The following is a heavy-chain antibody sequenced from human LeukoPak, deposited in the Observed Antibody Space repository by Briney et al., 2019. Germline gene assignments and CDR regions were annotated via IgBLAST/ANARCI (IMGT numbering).Heavy chain of an antibody. CDR2: ISSSSSTI. CDR3: ARDHRAIAVAGTGIYYYYGMDV. CDR1: GFTFSSYS. D-gene: IGHD6-19*01. J-gene: IGHJ6*02. V-gene: IGHV3-48*01. Sequence: GGSLRLSCAASGFTFSSYSMNWVRQAPGKGLEWVSYISSSSSTIYYADSVKGRFTISRDNAKNSLYLQMNSLRAEDTAVYYCARDHRAIAVAGTGIYYYYGMDVWGQGATVTVSS.